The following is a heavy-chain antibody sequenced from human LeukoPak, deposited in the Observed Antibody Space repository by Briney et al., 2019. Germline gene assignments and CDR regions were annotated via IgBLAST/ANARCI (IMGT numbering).Heavy chain of an antibody. V-gene: IGHV4-34*01. D-gene: IGHD6-13*01. J-gene: IGHJ5*02. Sequence: SETLSLTCAVYGGSFSGYYWSWIRQPPGKGREWIGEINHSGSTNYNPSLKSRGTISVDTSKNQFSLKLGSGTAADTAVYYCATSSSSSWFDPWGQGTLVTVCS. CDR1: GGSFSGYY. CDR2: INHSGST. CDR3: ATSSSSSWFDP.